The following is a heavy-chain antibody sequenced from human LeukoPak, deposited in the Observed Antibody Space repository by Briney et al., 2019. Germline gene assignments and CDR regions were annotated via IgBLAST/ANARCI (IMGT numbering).Heavy chain of an antibody. V-gene: IGHV1-69*13. Sequence: SVKVSCKACGGTFSSYAISWVRQAPGQGLEWMGGIIPIFGTANYAQKFQGRATITADESTSTAYMELSSLRAEDTAVYYCARGRGELRYFDWLLKVPDYWGQGTLVTVSS. D-gene: IGHD3-9*01. CDR3: ARGRGELRYFDWLLKVPDY. CDR1: GGTFSSYA. J-gene: IGHJ4*02. CDR2: IIPIFGTA.